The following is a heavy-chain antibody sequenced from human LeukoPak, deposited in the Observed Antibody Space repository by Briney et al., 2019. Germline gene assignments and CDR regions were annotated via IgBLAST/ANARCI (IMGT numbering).Heavy chain of an antibody. CDR1: GGSISSYY. Sequence: PSETLSLTCTVSGGSISSYYWSWIRQPPGKGLEWIGYIYYSGSTNYNPSLKSRVTISVDTSKNQFSLKLSSVTAADTAVYYCATNTYGSGTQTLDYWGQGTLVTVSS. CDR2: IYYSGST. D-gene: IGHD3-10*01. J-gene: IGHJ4*02. V-gene: IGHV4-59*08. CDR3: ATNTYGSGTQTLDY.